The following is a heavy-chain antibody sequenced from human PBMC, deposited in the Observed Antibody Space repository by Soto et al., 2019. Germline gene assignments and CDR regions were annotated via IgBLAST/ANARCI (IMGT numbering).Heavy chain of an antibody. Sequence: PGGSLRLSCTASGFTFSSYAMSWVRQAPGKGLEWVSAISGSGGSTYYADSVKGRFTISRDNSKNTLYLQMNSLRAEDTAVYYSAKDGGLQYLYYYYYMDVWGKGTTVTVSS. D-gene: IGHD4-4*01. CDR3: AKDGGLQYLYYYYYMDV. CDR2: ISGSGGST. J-gene: IGHJ6*03. V-gene: IGHV3-23*01. CDR1: GFTFSSYA.